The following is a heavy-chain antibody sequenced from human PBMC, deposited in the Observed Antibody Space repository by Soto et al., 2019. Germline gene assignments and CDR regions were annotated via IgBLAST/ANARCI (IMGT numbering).Heavy chain of an antibody. J-gene: IGHJ5*02. CDR1: GGSFSGYY. Sequence: SETLSLTCAVYGGSFSGYYWSWIRQPPGKGLEWIGEINHSGSTNYNPSLKSRVTISVDTSKNQFSLKLSSVTAADTAVYYCARSKGAYSSSWYNWFDPWGQGTLVTVSS. V-gene: IGHV4-34*01. CDR2: INHSGST. D-gene: IGHD6-13*01. CDR3: ARSKGAYSSSWYNWFDP.